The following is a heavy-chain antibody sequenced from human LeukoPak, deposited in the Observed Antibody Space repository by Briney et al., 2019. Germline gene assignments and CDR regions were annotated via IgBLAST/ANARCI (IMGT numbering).Heavy chain of an antibody. J-gene: IGHJ6*02. V-gene: IGHV1-8*01. Sequence: ASVKVSRKASGYTFTSYDINWVRQATGQGLEWMGWMNPNSGNTGYAQKFQGRVTMTRNTSISTAYMELSSLRSEDTAVYYCARMRDSSYYYYYGMDVWGQGTTVTVSS. CDR1: GYTFTSYD. D-gene: IGHD2-15*01. CDR3: ARMRDSSYYYYYGMDV. CDR2: MNPNSGNT.